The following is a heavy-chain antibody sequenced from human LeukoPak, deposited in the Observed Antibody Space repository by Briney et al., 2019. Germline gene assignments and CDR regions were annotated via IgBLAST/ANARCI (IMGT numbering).Heavy chain of an antibody. V-gene: IGHV3-53*01. Sequence: GGSLRLSGAASGFTVSSNYMSWVRQAPGKGLEWVSVIYSGGSTYYADSVKGRFTISRDNSKNTLYLQMNSLRAEDTAVYYCARDRSSFDYYYMGVWGKGTTVTVSS. CDR1: GFTVSSNY. CDR2: IYSGGST. CDR3: ARDRSSFDYYYMGV. J-gene: IGHJ6*03. D-gene: IGHD6-6*01.